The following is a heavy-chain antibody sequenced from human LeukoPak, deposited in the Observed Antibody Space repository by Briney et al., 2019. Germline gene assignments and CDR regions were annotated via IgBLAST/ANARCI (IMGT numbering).Heavy chain of an antibody. CDR3: ARDKSSGWYGRRFGDAFDI. V-gene: IGHV3-30*04. Sequence: GRSLRLSCAASGFTFSRNAMHWVRQAPGKGLEWVAVISYDGSTTYYSDSVKGRFTISRDNSKNTLYLQMNSLRAEDTAVYYCARDKSSGWYGRRFGDAFDIWGQGTMVTVSS. J-gene: IGHJ3*02. D-gene: IGHD6-19*01. CDR2: ISYDGSTT. CDR1: GFTFSRNA.